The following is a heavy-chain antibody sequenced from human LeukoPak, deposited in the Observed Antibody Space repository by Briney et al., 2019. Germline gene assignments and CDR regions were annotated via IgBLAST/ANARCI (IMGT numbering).Heavy chain of an antibody. Sequence: ASVKVSCKASGYTFTGYYMHWVRQAPGQGLEWMGWINPNSGGTNYAQKFQSRVTMTRDTSISTAYMELSRLRSDDTAVYYCARGDYSNRNYYYYYMDVWGKGTTVTVSS. V-gene: IGHV1-2*02. CDR1: GYTFTGYY. J-gene: IGHJ6*03. D-gene: IGHD4-11*01. CDR3: ARGDYSNRNYYYYYMDV. CDR2: INPNSGGT.